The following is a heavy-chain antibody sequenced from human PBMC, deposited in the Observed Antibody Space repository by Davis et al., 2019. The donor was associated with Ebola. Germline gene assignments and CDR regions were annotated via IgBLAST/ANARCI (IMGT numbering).Heavy chain of an antibody. V-gene: IGHV3-30*03. D-gene: IGHD1-26*01. CDR2: ISYDGSNK. CDR1: GFTFSSYG. Sequence: GESLKISCAASGFTFSSYGMHWVRQAPGKGLEWVAVISYDGSNKYYADSVKGRFTISRDNSKNTLYLQMNSLRAEDTAVYYCVPLSGSYSDYWGQGTLVTVSS. J-gene: IGHJ4*02. CDR3: VPLSGSYSDY.